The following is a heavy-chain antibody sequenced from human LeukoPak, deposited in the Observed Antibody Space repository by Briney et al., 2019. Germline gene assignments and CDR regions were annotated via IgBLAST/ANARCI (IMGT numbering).Heavy chain of an antibody. D-gene: IGHD2-2*01. CDR3: ARVARVSYGYCSSSSCYPFEY. J-gene: IGHJ4*02. V-gene: IGHV4-4*07. Sequence: PSETLSLTCTVSGGSISSYYWSWIRQPAGKGLEWIGRIYTSGSTNYNPSLKSRVTMSIDTSKNQFSLKLSSVTAADTAVYYCARVARVSYGYCSSSSCYPFEYWGQGTLVTVSS. CDR2: IYTSGST. CDR1: GGSISSYY.